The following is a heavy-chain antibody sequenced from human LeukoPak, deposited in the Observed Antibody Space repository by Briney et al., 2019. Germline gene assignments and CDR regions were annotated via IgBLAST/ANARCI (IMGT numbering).Heavy chain of an antibody. J-gene: IGHJ4*02. D-gene: IGHD1-26*01. CDR2: ISDSGGTV. Sequence: GGSLRLSCAASGFTFSSYAMSWVRQAPGKGLEWVSGISDSGGTVYYADSVKGRFTISRDNSENSLYLQMNSLRAEDTAVYYCAKKLSGSYKGFDYWGQGTLVTVSP. CDR1: GFTFSSYA. V-gene: IGHV3-23*01. CDR3: AKKLSGSYKGFDY.